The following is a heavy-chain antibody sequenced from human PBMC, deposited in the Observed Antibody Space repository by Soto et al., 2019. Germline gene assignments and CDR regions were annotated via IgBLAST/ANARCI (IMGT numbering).Heavy chain of an antibody. J-gene: IGHJ5*02. V-gene: IGHV1-2*04. D-gene: IGHD1-7*01. CDR3: PRLLELRGTPSSSYNWFDP. CDR1: GYTFTGYY. CDR2: INPNSGGT. Sequence: PVKVSSKASGYTFTGYYMHWVQQAPEQELAGVGWINPNSGGTNYAQKFQGLVTMTRDTTISTAYMELSRLRPDATAVYYCPRLLELRGTPSSSYNWFDPWGQGTLVTVFS.